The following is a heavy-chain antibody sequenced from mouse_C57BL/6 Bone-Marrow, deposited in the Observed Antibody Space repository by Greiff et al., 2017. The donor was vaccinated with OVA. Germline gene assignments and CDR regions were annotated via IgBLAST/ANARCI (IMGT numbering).Heavy chain of an antibody. CDR2: IDPENGDT. V-gene: IGHV14-4*01. CDR1: GFNIKDDY. D-gene: IGHD2-1*01. CDR3: TSYGNFDY. Sequence: EVKLMESGAELVRPGASVKLSCTASGFNIKDDYMHWVKQRPEQGLEWIGWIDPENGDTEYASKFQGKATITADTSCNTAYLQLSSLTSEDTAVYYCTSYGNFDYWGQGTTLTVSS. J-gene: IGHJ2*01.